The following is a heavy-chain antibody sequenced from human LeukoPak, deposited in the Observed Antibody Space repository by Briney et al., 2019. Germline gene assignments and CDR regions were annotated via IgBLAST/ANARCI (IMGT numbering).Heavy chain of an antibody. D-gene: IGHD3-22*01. CDR3: ARAPLPGHYDSSGSPEFFFDY. CDR2: ISSSSSYI. J-gene: IGHJ4*02. Sequence: GGSLRLSCAASGFTFSSYSMNWVRQAPGKGLEWVSSISSSSSYIYYADSVKGRFTISRDNAKNSLYLQMNSLRAEDTAVYYCARAPLPGHYDSSGSPEFFFDYWGQGTLVTVSS. CDR1: GFTFSSYS. V-gene: IGHV3-21*01.